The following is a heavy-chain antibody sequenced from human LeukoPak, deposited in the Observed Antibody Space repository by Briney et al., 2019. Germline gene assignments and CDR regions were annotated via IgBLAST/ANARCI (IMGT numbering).Heavy chain of an antibody. CDR2: IKSKTDGGTT. D-gene: IGHD1-26*01. CDR3: TTAPIVVLDY. V-gene: IGHV3-15*01. CDR1: GYTLTDLS. J-gene: IGHJ4*02. Sequence: SCKVSGYTLTDLSMRWVRQAPGKGLEWVGRIKSKTDGGTTDYAAPVKGRFTISRDDSKNTLYLQMNSLKTEDTAVYYCTTAPIVVLDYWGQGTLVTVSS.